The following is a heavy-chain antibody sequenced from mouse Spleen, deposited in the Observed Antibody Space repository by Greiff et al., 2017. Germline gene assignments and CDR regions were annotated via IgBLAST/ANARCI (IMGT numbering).Heavy chain of an antibody. Sequence: QVHVKQSGAELAKPGASVKMSCKASGYTFTSYWMHWVKQRPGQGLEWIGYINPSTGYTEYNQKFKDKATLTADKSSSTAYMELRSLTSEDSAVYYCTSGGYDAGYWGQGTTLTVSS. V-gene: IGHV1-7*01. J-gene: IGHJ2*01. CDR2: INPSTGYT. CDR3: TSGGYDAGY. CDR1: GYTFTSYW. D-gene: IGHD2-12*01.